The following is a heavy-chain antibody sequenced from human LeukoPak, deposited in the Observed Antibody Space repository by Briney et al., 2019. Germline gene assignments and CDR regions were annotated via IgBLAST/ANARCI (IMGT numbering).Heavy chain of an antibody. V-gene: IGHV1-8*01. CDR1: GYTFTNYG. Sequence: ASVKVSCKASGYTFTNYGINWVRQATGQGLEWMGWMGSNSGDTGYAQKFQGRVTMTRDTFISTAYMELNNVRSEDTAVYYCVRGPPNWGFDYWGQGTLVTVSS. D-gene: IGHD7-27*01. CDR2: MGSNSGDT. J-gene: IGHJ4*02. CDR3: VRGPPNWGFDY.